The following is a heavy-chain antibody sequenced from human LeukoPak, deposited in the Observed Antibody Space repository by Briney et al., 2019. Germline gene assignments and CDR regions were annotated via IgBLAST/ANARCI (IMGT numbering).Heavy chain of an antibody. CDR3: ARDITLTRGGRSDY. J-gene: IGHJ4*02. CDR1: GFTFSSYW. D-gene: IGHD3-10*01. CDR2: INSDGKTT. Sequence: GGSLRLSCAAPGFTFSSYWMYWVRQAPRKRLVWVSRINSDGKTTNYADSVKGRFTISRDNAKNTQYLQMNRLRAEDTAVYYCARDITLTRGGRSDYWGQGTLVTVSA. V-gene: IGHV3-74*01.